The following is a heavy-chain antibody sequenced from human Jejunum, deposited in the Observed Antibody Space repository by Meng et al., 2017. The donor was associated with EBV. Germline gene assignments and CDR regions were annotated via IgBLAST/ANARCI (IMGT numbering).Heavy chain of an antibody. D-gene: IGHD6-13*01. J-gene: IGHJ4*02. Sequence: HGHLVQSGAEVKKPGASVKVSCKASGYTLTNYALHWVRRAPGQGLEWMGYISAGSGDTKNSQKFQGRVTFTRDTSASTVYMELSSLRSEDTAMYYCARGSSWNRGDYWGQGTLVTVSS. V-gene: IGHV1-3*01. CDR2: ISAGSGDT. CDR3: ARGSSWNRGDY. CDR1: GYTLTNYA.